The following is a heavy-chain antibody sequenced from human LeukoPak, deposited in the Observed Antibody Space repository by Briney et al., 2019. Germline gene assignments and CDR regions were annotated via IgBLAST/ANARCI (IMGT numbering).Heavy chain of an antibody. CDR2: ISSSGSTI. CDR3: ARDGALLWFGEFDY. J-gene: IGHJ4*02. Sequence: GGSLRLSCAASGFTFSTYWMNWVRQAPGKGLEWVSYISSSGSTIYYADSVKGRFTISRDNAKNSLYLQMNSLRAEDTAVYYCARDGALLWFGEFDYWGQGTLVTVSS. D-gene: IGHD3-10*01. V-gene: IGHV3-48*04. CDR1: GFTFSTYW.